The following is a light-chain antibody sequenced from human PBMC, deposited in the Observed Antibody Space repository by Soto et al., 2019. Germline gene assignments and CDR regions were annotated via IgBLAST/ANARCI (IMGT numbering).Light chain of an antibody. CDR2: GAS. Sequence: EIVMTQSPATLSVSPGERATLSCRASQSVSSNFACYQQKPGQAPRLLIYGASTRATGIPARYSGSGSGTEFTLAIRSLQSHDFAVYYCQQYTNWPPLTFGGGNKVEIK. J-gene: IGKJ4*01. V-gene: IGKV3D-15*01. CDR1: QSVSSN. CDR3: QQYTNWPPLT.